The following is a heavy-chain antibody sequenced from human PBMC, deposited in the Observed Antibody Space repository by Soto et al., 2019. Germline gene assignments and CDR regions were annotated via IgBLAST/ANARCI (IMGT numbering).Heavy chain of an antibody. D-gene: IGHD3-10*01. CDR1: GFTLSSFA. J-gene: IGHJ4*02. CDR2: TSYDGLNT. V-gene: IGHV3-30-3*01. CDR3: ANSSSGLRNYFDS. Sequence: QLQLVESGGGVVQPGGSLRLSCAASGFTLSSFAMHWVRQAPGKGLEWVATTSYDGLNTFYGESVRGRFSISRDTSMNTLFLQMDSLKTEDSAVYFCANSSSGLRNYFDSSGRGTLVTVSS.